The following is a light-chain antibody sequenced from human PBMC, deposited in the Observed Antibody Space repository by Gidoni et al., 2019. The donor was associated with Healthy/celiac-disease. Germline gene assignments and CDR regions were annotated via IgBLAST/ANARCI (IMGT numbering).Light chain of an antibody. CDR1: SSHIGAGYD. V-gene: IGLV1-40*01. CDR3: QSYDSSLSVV. Sequence: QSVLTQPPSVSGAPGRRVTISCTGSSSHIGAGYDVHWYQHLPGTAPKLLIYCNSNRPSVVPDRFSGSKSGTSASLAITGLQAEYEADYYCQSYDSSLSVVFGGGTKLTVL. J-gene: IGLJ2*01. CDR2: CNS.